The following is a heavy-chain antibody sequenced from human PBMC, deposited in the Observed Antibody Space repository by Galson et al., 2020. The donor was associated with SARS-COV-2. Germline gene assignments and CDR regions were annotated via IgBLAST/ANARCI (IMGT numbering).Heavy chain of an antibody. J-gene: IGHJ6*02. CDR3: ARDITEQWLTHYYYYGMDV. CDR1: GYTFTSYG. V-gene: IGHV1-18*01. D-gene: IGHD6-19*01. CDR2: ISAYNVNT. Sequence: ASVKVSCKASGYTFTSYGISWVRQAPGQGLEWMGWISAYNVNTNYAQKLQGRVTMTTDTSTSTAYMEPRSLRSDDTAVYYCARDITEQWLTHYYYYGMDVWGQGTTVTVSS.